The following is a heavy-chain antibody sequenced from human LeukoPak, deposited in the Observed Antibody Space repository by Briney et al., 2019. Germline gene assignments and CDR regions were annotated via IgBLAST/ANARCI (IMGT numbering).Heavy chain of an antibody. Sequence: SETLSLTCTVSGYSISSGYYWGWIRQPPGKGLEWIGSIYHSGSTYYNPSLKSRVTISVDTSKNQFSLKLSSVTAADTAVYYCAREGYGSGSEPDFDYWGQGTLVTVSS. CDR1: GYSISSGYY. J-gene: IGHJ4*02. V-gene: IGHV4-38-2*02. CDR3: AREGYGSGSEPDFDY. CDR2: IYHSGST. D-gene: IGHD3-10*01.